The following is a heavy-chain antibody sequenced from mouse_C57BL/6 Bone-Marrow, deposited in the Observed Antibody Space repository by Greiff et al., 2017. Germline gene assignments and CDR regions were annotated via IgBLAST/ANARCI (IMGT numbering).Heavy chain of an antibody. CDR3: ARGGIDYYGSSFYFDY. D-gene: IGHD1-1*01. Sequence: EVKLVASGPGLVKPSQSLSLTCSVTGYSITSGYYWNWIRQFPGNKLEWMGYISYDGSNNYNPSLKNRISITRDTSKNQFFLKLNSVTTEDTATYYCARGGIDYYGSSFYFDYWGQGTTLTVSS. CDR2: ISYDGSN. V-gene: IGHV3-6*01. CDR1: GYSITSGYY. J-gene: IGHJ2*01.